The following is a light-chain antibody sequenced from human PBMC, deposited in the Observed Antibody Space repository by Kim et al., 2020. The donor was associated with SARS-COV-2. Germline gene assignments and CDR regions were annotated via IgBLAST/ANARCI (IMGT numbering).Light chain of an antibody. CDR1: SLRSYY. V-gene: IGLV3-19*01. CDR2: GKN. CDR3: NSRDSSGNHWV. Sequence: LGQTVRITCQGDSLRSYYASWYQQKPGQAPVLVIYGKNNRPSGIPDRFSGSSSGNTASLTITGAQAEDEADYYCNSRDSSGNHWVFGGGTQRTVL. J-gene: IGLJ3*02.